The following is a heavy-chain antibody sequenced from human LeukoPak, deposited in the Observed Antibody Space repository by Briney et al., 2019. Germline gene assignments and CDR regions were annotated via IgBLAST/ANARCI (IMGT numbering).Heavy chain of an antibody. J-gene: IGHJ4*02. D-gene: IGHD6-19*01. V-gene: IGHV5-51*01. CDR3: ARHFITSSGWEE. CDR1: GYSFTTYW. Sequence: GESLKISCKGSGYSFTTYWIAWARQMPGKGLEWMGIIYPGDPGDSDTRYSPSFQGQVTISVDKSISTAYLQWSSLKASDTAMYYCARHFITSSGWEEWGQGTLVTVSS. CDR2: IYPGDPGDSDT.